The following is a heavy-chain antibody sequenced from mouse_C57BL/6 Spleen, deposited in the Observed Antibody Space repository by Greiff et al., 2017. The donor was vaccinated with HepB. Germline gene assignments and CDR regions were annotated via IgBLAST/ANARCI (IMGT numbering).Heavy chain of an antibody. D-gene: IGHD1-1*01. CDR1: GYSITSGYY. CDR2: ISYDGSN. J-gene: IGHJ3*01. CDR3: SGTTWFAY. Sequence: DVQLQESGPGLVKPSQSLSLPCSVTGYSITSGYYWNWIRQFPGNKLEWMGYISYDGSNNYNPSLKNRISITRDTSKNQFFLKLNSVTTEDTATYYCSGTTWFAYLGQGTLVTVSA. V-gene: IGHV3-6*01.